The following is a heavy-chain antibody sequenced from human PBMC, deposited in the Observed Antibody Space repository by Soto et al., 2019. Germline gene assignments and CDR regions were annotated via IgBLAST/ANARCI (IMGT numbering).Heavy chain of an antibody. D-gene: IGHD1-26*01. CDR2: VIPILGQA. V-gene: IGHV1-69*13. Sequence: SVKVSCKASGGIFSSYAISWLRQAPGQGLEWMGAVIPILGQAYYAQNLQDRVTITADESTRTTYMELSSLRSEDTAVYFCARVGGVGAPPGADYWGQGTLVTVSS. J-gene: IGHJ4*02. CDR1: GGIFSSYA. CDR3: ARVGGVGAPPGADY.